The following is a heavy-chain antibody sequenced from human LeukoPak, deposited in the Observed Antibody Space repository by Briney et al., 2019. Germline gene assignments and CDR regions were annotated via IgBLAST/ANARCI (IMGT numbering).Heavy chain of an antibody. CDR1: GFTFDDYG. CDR2: INWNGGST. CDR3: ARATYYYDSSGYYHIRDYFDY. V-gene: IGHV3-20*04. D-gene: IGHD3-22*01. J-gene: IGHJ4*02. Sequence: GGSLRLSCAASGFTFDDYGMSWVRQAPGKGLEWVSGINWNGGSTGYADSVKGRFTISRDNAKNSLYLQMNSLRAEDTALYYCARATYYYDSSGYYHIRDYFDYWGRGTLVTVSS.